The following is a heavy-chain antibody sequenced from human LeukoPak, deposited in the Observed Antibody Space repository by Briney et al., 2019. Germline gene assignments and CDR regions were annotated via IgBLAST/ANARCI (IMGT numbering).Heavy chain of an antibody. V-gene: IGHV1-69*05. J-gene: IGHJ6*03. CDR1: GGTFSSYA. D-gene: IGHD6-13*01. CDR2: IIPIFGTA. Sequence: SVKVSCEASGGTFSSYAISWVRQAPGQGLEWMGGIIPIFGTANYAQKFQGRVTITTDESTSTAYMELSSLRSEDTAVYYCARAYSSSWYPGSYYYYYMDVWGKGTTVTVSS. CDR3: ARAYSSSWYPGSYYYYYMDV.